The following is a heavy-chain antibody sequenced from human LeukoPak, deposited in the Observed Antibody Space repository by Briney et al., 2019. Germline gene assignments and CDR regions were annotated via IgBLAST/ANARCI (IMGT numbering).Heavy chain of an antibody. V-gene: IGHV3-23*01. CDR3: AKFGGGGAPSTWKLAY. CDR2: ITNTGAVT. J-gene: IGHJ4*02. Sequence: GGSLRLSCAASDVTFSCCAVTWVRQAPGKGLQWVSTITNTGAVTYYADSVKGRFTISRDNSKKTLYLQMNSLRAEDTAVYFCAKFGGGGAPSTWKLAYWGPGTLVTVSS. CDR1: DVTFSCCA. D-gene: IGHD3-3*01.